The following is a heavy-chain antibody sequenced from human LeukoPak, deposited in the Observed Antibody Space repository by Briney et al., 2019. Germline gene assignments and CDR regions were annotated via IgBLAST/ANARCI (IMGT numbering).Heavy chain of an antibody. Sequence: GGSLRLSCAASGFTFSYYAMCWVRQAPGKGLEWVSLIYSGGGTYSADSVKGRFTISRDNAKNTLYLQMNSLRAEDTAVYYCTRDWRNLGYDYWGQGTLVTVSS. V-gene: IGHV3-66*01. D-gene: IGHD5-12*01. CDR1: GFTFSYYA. CDR3: TRDWRNLGYDY. CDR2: IYSGGGT. J-gene: IGHJ4*02.